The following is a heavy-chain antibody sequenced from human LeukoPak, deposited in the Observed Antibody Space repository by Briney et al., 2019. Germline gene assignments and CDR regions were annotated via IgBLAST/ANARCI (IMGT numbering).Heavy chain of an antibody. CDR2: IWYDGSNK. Sequence: GGSLRLSCAASGFTFSSYAIHWVRQAPGKGLEWVAVIWYDGSNKYYADSVKGRFTISRDNSKNTLYLQMNSLRAEDTAVYYCARGYCYDSSGYYYFDYWGQGTLVTVSS. V-gene: IGHV3-33*01. CDR1: GFTFSSYA. D-gene: IGHD3-22*01. J-gene: IGHJ4*02. CDR3: ARGYCYDSSGYYYFDY.